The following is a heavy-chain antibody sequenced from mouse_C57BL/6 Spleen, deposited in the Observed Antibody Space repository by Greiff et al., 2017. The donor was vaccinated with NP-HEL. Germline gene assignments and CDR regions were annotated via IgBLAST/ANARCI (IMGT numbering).Heavy chain of an antibody. D-gene: IGHD2-5*01. CDR1: GFTFSDYG. J-gene: IGHJ3*01. CDR3: ARSYSNSWFAY. V-gene: IGHV5-17*01. Sequence: DVHLVESGGGLVKPGGSLKLSCAASGFTFSDYGMHWVRQAPEKGLEWVAYISSGSSTIYYADTVKGRFTISRDNAKNTLFLQMTSLRSEDTAMYYCARSYSNSWFAYWGQGTLVTVSA. CDR2: ISSGSSTI.